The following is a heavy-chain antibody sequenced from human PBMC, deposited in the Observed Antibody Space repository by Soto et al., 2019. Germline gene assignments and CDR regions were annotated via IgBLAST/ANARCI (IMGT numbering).Heavy chain of an antibody. V-gene: IGHV1-18*01. CDR1: GYTFKTYG. CDR2: ISTFNGET. D-gene: IGHD2-2*01. Sequence: VQLVQSGAEVKKPGASVKVPCKASGYTFKTYGISWVRQAPGQGLEWMGWISTFNGETRYAKKFQARVTVTTDTSTTTGYMELRSLRSDDTAVYYCARDVGYCSSSTCLIDYWGQGTLVTVSS. CDR3: ARDVGYCSSSTCLIDY. J-gene: IGHJ4*02.